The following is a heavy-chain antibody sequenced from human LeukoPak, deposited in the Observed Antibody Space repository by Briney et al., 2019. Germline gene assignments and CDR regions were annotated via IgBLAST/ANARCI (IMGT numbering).Heavy chain of an antibody. CDR3: VRNAGDY. CDR1: GGSIGSYY. V-gene: IGHV4-59*01. Sequence: PSETLSLTCTLSGGSIGSYYWSWLRQPPGKGLEWIGYIYYSGSTNYNPSLKSRVTMSVDTSKNQFSLKLSSVTAADTAVYHCVRNAGDYWGQGTLVTVSS. CDR2: IYYSGST. D-gene: IGHD6-13*01. J-gene: IGHJ4*02.